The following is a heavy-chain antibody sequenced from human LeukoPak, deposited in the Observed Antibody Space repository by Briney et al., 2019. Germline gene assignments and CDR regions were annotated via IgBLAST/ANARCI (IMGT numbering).Heavy chain of an antibody. CDR1: GYTFTSYD. V-gene: IGHV1-8*01. CDR3: ARGLTIGYCSSISCPFDY. Sequence: ASGKVACKAYGYTFTSYDINWVRQATGDGREWMGWMNPNSGNTGYAQKFQGRVTMTRNTSISTAYMELSSLRSEDTAVYYCARGLTIGYCSSISCPFDYWGQGTLVTVSS. D-gene: IGHD2-2*01. J-gene: IGHJ4*02. CDR2: MNPNSGNT.